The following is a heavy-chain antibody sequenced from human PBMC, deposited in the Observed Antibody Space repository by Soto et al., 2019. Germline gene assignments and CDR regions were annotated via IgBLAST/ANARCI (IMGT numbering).Heavy chain of an antibody. V-gene: IGHV4-30-2*01. CDR3: ARVPDR. D-gene: IGHD2-2*01. J-gene: IGHJ5*02. CDR2: IYHSGST. Sequence: SETLSLTCAVSGCSISSGGYSWTWIRQPPGKGLEWIGYIYHSGSTYYNPSLKSRVTISVDRSKNQFSLKLSSVTAADTAVYYCARVPDRWGQGTLVTVS. CDR1: GCSISSGGYS.